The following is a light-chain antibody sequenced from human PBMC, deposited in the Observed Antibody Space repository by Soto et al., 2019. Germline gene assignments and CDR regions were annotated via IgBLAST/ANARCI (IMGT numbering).Light chain of an antibody. J-gene: IGKJ4*01. V-gene: IGKV3-20*01. CDR1: QSVSSSY. CDR2: GAS. CDR3: QQYRSSPIT. Sequence: EIVLTQSPGTLSLSPGERVTLSCRASQSVSSSYLAWYQQKPGQAPRLLIYGASSRATGIPDRFSGSGSGTDFTLTISRLEPEDFAVYHCQQYRSSPITFGGGTKVEIK.